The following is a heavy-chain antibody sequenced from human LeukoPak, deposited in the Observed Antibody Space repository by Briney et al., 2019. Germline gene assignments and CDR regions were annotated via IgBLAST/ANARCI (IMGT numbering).Heavy chain of an antibody. CDR3: ARVGDGYNFSY. Sequence: SETLSLTCAVYGGSFSGYYWSWIRQPPGKGLEWIGEINHSGSTNYNPSLKSRVTISVDTSKNQFSLKLSSVTAADTAVYYCARVGDGYNFSYWGQGTLVTVSS. CDR1: GGSFSGYY. V-gene: IGHV4-34*01. J-gene: IGHJ4*02. D-gene: IGHD5-24*01. CDR2: INHSGST.